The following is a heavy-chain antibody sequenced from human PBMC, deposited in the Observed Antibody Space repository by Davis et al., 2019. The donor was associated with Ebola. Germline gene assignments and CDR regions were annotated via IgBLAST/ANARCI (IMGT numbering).Heavy chain of an antibody. J-gene: IGHJ4*02. CDR3: ARHIRGLSRYYYDSSGYYYANYFDY. Sequence: SETLSLTCTVSGGSISSYYWNWIRQSPGKGLEWIGYISYSGSTNYNPSLKSRVTISVDTSKNQFSLKLSSVTAADTAVYYCARHIRGLSRYYYDSSGYYYANYFDYWGQGTLVTVSS. CDR2: ISYSGST. CDR1: GGSISSYY. V-gene: IGHV4-59*08. D-gene: IGHD3-22*01.